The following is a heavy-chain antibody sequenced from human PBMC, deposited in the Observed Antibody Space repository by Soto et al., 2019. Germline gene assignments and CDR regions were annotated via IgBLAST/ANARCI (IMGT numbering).Heavy chain of an antibody. CDR3: AKDMITFGGVIVTYGMDV. J-gene: IGHJ6*02. CDR2: IWYDGSST. V-gene: IGHV3-33*03. CDR1: GFTCSSYG. Sequence: GGSLRLSCAAAGFTCSSYGMHWVRQAPGKGLEWVAVIWYDGSSTYYADSVKGRFTISRDNSKNSLYLQMNSLRTEDTALYYCAKDMITFGGVIVTYGMDVWGQGTTVTVSS. D-gene: IGHD3-16*02.